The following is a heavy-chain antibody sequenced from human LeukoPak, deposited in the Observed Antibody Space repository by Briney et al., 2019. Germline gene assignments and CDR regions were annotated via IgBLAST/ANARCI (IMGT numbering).Heavy chain of an antibody. Sequence: GGSLRLSCAASGFTVSSNYMSWVRQAPGKGLEWVSLIYSGGSTYYADSVKGRFTISRDNSKNTLYLQMNSLRAEDTAVYYCAKGGVAGTGYFDYWGQGTLVTVSS. CDR3: AKGGVAGTGYFDY. D-gene: IGHD6-19*01. CDR1: GFTVSSNY. CDR2: IYSGGST. V-gene: IGHV3-53*01. J-gene: IGHJ4*02.